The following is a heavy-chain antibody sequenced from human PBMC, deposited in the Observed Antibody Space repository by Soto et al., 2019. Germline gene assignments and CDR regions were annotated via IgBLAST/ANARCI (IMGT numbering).Heavy chain of an antibody. J-gene: IGHJ6*02. D-gene: IGHD3-16*01. CDR1: GGSISSGGYS. Sequence: SETLSLTCAVSGGSISSGGYSWSWIRQPPGKGLEWIGYIYHSGSTYYNPSLKSRVTISVDTSKNQFSLKLSSVTAADTAVYYCARHNGPLYVGYYYDMDVWGQGTTVAVSS. CDR3: ARHNGPLYVGYYYDMDV. V-gene: IGHV4-30-2*03. CDR2: IYHSGST.